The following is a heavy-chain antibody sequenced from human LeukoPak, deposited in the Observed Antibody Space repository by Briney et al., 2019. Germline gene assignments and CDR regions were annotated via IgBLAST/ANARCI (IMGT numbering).Heavy chain of an antibody. CDR2: IYTSGST. D-gene: IGHD6-19*01. CDR3: ARSPWVPLAVAGHNWFDP. J-gene: IGHJ5*02. CDR1: GGSISSGSYY. V-gene: IGHV4-61*02. Sequence: TASETLSLTCTVSGGSISSGSYYWSWIRQPAGKGLEWIGRIYTSGSTDYNPSLKSRITISVDTSKNQFSLKLSSVTAADTAVYYCARSPWVPLAVAGHNWFDPWGQGTLVTVSS.